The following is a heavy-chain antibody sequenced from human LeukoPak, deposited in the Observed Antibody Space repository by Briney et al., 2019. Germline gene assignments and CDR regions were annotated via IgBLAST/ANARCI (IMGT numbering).Heavy chain of an antibody. J-gene: IGHJ2*01. CDR2: IYTSGST. CDR3: ARVVVPAAYKEPYWYFDL. CDR1: GGSISSYY. V-gene: IGHV4-4*07. D-gene: IGHD2-2*01. Sequence: SETLSLTCTVSGGSISSYYWSWIRQPAGKGLEWIGRIYTSGSTNYNPSLKSRVTMSVDTSKNQFSLKLSSVTAADTAVYYCARVVVPAAYKEPYWYFDLWGRGTLVTVSS.